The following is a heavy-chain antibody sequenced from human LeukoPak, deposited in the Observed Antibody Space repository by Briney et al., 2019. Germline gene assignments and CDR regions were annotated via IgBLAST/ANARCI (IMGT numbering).Heavy chain of an antibody. CDR1: GGTFSSYA. Sequence: ASVKVSCKASGGTFSSYAISWVRQAPGQGLEWMGRINPNSGGTNYAQRFQGRVTMTRDTSISTAYMELSSLRSDDTAVYYCARRENDYWGQGTLVTVSS. V-gene: IGHV1-2*06. CDR3: ARRENDY. J-gene: IGHJ4*02. CDR2: INPNSGGT.